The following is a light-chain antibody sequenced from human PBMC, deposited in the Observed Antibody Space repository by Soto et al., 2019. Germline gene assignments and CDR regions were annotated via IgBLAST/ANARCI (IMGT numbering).Light chain of an antibody. CDR2: DVS. Sequence: QSALTQPASVSGSPGQSITISCTGTSRDVGAYNYVSWFQQHPGKAPRLIIYDVSNRPSGVSNRFSGSKSGNTASLTISGLQAEDEADYYCSSYTTSTTGVFGGGTQLTVL. CDR1: SRDVGAYNY. V-gene: IGLV2-14*01. CDR3: SSYTTSTTGV. J-gene: IGLJ3*02.